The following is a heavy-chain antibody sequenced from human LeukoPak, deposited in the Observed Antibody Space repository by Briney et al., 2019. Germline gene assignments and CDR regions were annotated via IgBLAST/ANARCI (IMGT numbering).Heavy chain of an antibody. CDR2: IYSGGST. CDR3: ARGVY. J-gene: IGHJ4*02. V-gene: IGHV3-53*01. Sequence: GGSLRLSWAASGFTVSSNYMSWVSQAPGKGLEWVSVIYSGGSTYYADSVKGRFTISRDNSKNTLYLQMNSLRAEDTAVYYCARGVYWGQGTLVTVSS. CDR1: GFTVSSNY.